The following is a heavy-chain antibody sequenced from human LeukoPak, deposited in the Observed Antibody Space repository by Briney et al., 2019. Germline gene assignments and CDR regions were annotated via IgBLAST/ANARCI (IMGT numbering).Heavy chain of an antibody. CDR1: VGTFSSYT. J-gene: IGHJ5*02. V-gene: IGHV1-69*01. CDR2: IISIFGTA. D-gene: IGHD3-16*02. CDR3: ARAHVGGSYRYES. Sequence: ASVTVSLKASVGTFSSYTISWVRQPHAQGLEWMGWIISIFGTANYAQKFQGRVTITADESTSTAYMELRSLRSEDTAVYYWARAHVGGSYRYESWGQGTLVTVSS.